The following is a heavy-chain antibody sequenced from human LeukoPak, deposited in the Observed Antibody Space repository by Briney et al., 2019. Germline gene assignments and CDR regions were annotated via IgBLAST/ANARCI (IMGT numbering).Heavy chain of an antibody. CDR3: ARGRPHGNDY. V-gene: IGHV3-30*03. CDR1: GFTFSRHG. D-gene: IGHD4-23*01. CDR2: ISNDGSRK. Sequence: GGSLRLSCAPSGFTFSRHGMHWVRQAPGKGPEWVAIISNDGSRKYYAHSVEGRFSISRDNAKNTLYLQMNSLRVEDTAVYYCARGRPHGNDYWGQGTLVTVSS. J-gene: IGHJ4*02.